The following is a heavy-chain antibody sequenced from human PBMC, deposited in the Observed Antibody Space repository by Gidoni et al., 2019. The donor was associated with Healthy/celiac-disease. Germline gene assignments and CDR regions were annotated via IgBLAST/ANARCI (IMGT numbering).Heavy chain of an antibody. CDR1: VGSISSYS. V-gene: IGHV4-59*08. D-gene: IGHD3-22*01. CDR2: IYYSGST. J-gene: IGHJ6*02. CDR3: ARTDYYDSSGYYLPRTFPAYYGMDV. Sequence: QLQLQDSGPGLVKPSETLSLTCTASVGSISSYSWTWFRPPPGKGLEWIGYIYYSGSTNYNPSLKSRVTISVDTSKNQFSLKLSSVTAADTAVYYCARTDYYDSSGYYLPRTFPAYYGMDVWGQGTTVTVSS.